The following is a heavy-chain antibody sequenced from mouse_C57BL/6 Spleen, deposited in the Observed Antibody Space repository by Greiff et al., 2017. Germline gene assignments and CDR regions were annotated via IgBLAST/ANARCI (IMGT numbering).Heavy chain of an antibody. CDR3: SRSDKGGSYAMDY. J-gene: IGHJ4*01. CDR2: IYPGSGST. D-gene: IGHD1-1*02. CDR1: GYTFTSYW. V-gene: IGHV1-55*01. Sequence: QVQLQQPGAELVKPGASVKMSCKASGYTFTSYWITWVKQRPGQGLEWIGDIYPGSGSTNYNEKFKSKATLTVYTSSSTAYMQLSSLTSEDSAVYYCSRSDKGGSYAMDYWGQGTSVTVSS.